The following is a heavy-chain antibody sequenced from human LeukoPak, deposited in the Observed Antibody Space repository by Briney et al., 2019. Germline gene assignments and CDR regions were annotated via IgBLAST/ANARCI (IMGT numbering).Heavy chain of an antibody. J-gene: IGHJ4*02. V-gene: IGHV3-30*04. CDR3: AKDLGRHYDSSGYYLDY. CDR1: GFTFSSYA. Sequence: PGGSLRLSCAASGFTFSSYAMHWVRQAPGKGLEWVAVISYDGSNKYYADSVKGRFTISRDNSKNTLYLQMNSLRAEDTAVYYCAKDLGRHYDSSGYYLDYWGQGTLVTVSS. CDR2: ISYDGSNK. D-gene: IGHD3-22*01.